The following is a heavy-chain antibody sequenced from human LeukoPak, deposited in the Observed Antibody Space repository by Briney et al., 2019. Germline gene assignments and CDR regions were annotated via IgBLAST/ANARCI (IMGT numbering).Heavy chain of an antibody. CDR1: GFTFSSYG. J-gene: IGHJ3*02. CDR3: AKDTVAGISNAFDI. CDR2: ISYDGSNK. V-gene: IGHV3-30*18. Sequence: GGSLRLSCAASGFTFSSYGMHWVRQAPGKGLEWVALISYDGSNKYYVDSVKGRFTISRDNAKNTLYLQMNSLRAEDTAVYYCAKDTVAGISNAFDIWGQGTMVTVSS. D-gene: IGHD6-19*01.